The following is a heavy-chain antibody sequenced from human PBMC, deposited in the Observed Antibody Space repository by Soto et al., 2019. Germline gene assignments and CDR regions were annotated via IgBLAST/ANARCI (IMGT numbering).Heavy chain of an antibody. CDR3: AKDYSSSQRDAFDI. CDR1: GFTFDDYA. D-gene: IGHD6-13*01. Sequence: HPGGSLRLSCAASGFTFDDYAMHWVRQAPGKGLEWVSGISWNSGSIGYADSVKGRFTISRDNAKNSLYLQMNSLRAEDTALYYCAKDYSSSQRDAFDIWGQGTMVTVSS. J-gene: IGHJ3*02. CDR2: ISWNSGSI. V-gene: IGHV3-9*01.